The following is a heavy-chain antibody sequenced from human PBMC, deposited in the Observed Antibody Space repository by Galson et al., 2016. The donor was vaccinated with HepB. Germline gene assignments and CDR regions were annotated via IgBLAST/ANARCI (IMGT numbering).Heavy chain of an antibody. V-gene: IGHV1-69*06. CDR2: IVPIFGTT. Sequence: SVKVSCKASGGTFSSCHMSWVRQTPGKGLEWIGGIVPIFGTTNNAPKFQARVTITADKSTSTAYMELSSLTSEDTAVYYCARERPGGSGSYYNNGYWGQGTLVTVSS. CDR3: ARERPGGSGSYYNNGY. J-gene: IGHJ4*02. CDR1: GGTFSSCH. D-gene: IGHD3-10*01.